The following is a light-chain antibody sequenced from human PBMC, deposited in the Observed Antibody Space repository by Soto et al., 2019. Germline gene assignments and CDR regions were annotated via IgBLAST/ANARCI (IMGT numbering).Light chain of an antibody. Sequence: PWERATLYCKASQSVSRSYRACYHQKLGQAPRRLIYGASITSTCVPYTFSGRSSGAQFTLTISSLQPEEFASYYCQQHGQWPITVGQGTRLEI. CDR1: QSVSRSY. CDR3: QQHGQWPIT. V-gene: IGKV3-20*01. CDR2: GAS. J-gene: IGKJ5*01.